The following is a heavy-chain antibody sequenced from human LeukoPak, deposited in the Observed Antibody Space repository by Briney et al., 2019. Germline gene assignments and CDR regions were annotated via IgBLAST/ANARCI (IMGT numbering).Heavy chain of an antibody. CDR1: GFTFSSYA. J-gene: IGHJ4*02. D-gene: IGHD1-7*01. CDR3: ARGTTYYFDY. CDR2: ISYDGSKQ. Sequence: PGGSLRLSCAASGFTFSSYAVHWVRQAPGKGLEWVAVISYDGSKQYYADSVKGRFTISRDNSKNTLYLQMNSLRAEDTAVFYCARGTTYYFDYWGQGTLVTFSS. V-gene: IGHV3-30-3*01.